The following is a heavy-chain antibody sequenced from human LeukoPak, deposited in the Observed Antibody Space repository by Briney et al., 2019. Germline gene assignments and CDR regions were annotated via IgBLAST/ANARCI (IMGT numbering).Heavy chain of an antibody. V-gene: IGHV4-34*01. CDR2: IYHSGYT. CDR1: GGSLSGYY. Sequence: SETLSLTCAVYGGSLSGYYWSWIRQPPGKGLEWIGSIYHSGYTYYNPSLKSRVTIAVDTSKNQFSLKLRSVTAADTAVYFCARGNYYGSGSYYSDYWGQGTLVTASS. J-gene: IGHJ4*02. D-gene: IGHD3-10*01. CDR3: ARGNYYGSGSYYSDY.